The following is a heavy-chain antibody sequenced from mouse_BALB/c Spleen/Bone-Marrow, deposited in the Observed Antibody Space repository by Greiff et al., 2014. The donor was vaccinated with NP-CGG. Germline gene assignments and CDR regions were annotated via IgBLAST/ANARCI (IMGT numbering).Heavy chain of an antibody. Sequence: EVQLVESGGGLVQPGGSLRLSCATSGFTFTDYYMSWVRQPPGKALEWLGFIRNRANGYTTEFSASVKGRFTISRDNSQSILYLQINTLRAEDSATYYCARYDGYSDNAMDYWGQGTSVTVSS. CDR1: GFTFTDYY. V-gene: IGHV7-3*02. J-gene: IGHJ4*01. D-gene: IGHD2-3*01. CDR3: ARYDGYSDNAMDY. CDR2: IRNRANGYTT.